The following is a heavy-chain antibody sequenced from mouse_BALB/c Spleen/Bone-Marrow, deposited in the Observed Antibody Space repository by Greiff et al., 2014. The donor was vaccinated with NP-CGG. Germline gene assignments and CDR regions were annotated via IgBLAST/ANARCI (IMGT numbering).Heavy chain of an antibody. CDR1: GFTFSSYT. Sequence: VQLKESGGGLVQPGGSLKLSCAASGFTFSSYTMSWVRQTPEKRLEWVTYISNGGVSTYYADAVKGRFTISRVNAKNTLYLQMSSLKSEDTAMYYCTRDGYDVGGAMDYWGQGTSVTVSS. V-gene: IGHV5-12-2*01. CDR2: ISNGGVST. J-gene: IGHJ4*01. CDR3: TRDGYDVGGAMDY. D-gene: IGHD2-2*01.